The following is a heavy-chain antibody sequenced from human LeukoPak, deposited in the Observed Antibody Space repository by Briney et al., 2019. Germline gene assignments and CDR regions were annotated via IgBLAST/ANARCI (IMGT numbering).Heavy chain of an antibody. V-gene: IGHV3-21*01. J-gene: IGHJ5*02. CDR2: ISSGSTYI. CDR1: GFTFSSYS. CDR3: ARDYDFVSWFDP. Sequence: GGSLRLSCAVSGFTFSSYSMNWVRQAPGKGLEWVSSISSGSTYIFYADSVKGRFTISRDNAKNSLYLQMNSLRAEDTAVYYCARDYDFVSWFDPWGQGTLVTVSS. D-gene: IGHD3-3*01.